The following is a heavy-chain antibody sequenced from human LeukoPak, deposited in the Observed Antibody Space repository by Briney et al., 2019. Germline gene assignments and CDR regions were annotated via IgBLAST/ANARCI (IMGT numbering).Heavy chain of an antibody. CDR1: GVSISSYY. J-gene: IGHJ4*02. Sequence: SETLSLTCTVSGVSISSYYWSWIRQPPGKGLEWIGEINHSGSTNYNPSLKSRVTISVDTSKNQFSLKLSSVTAADTAVYYCARHRFLRFGDYWGQGTLVTVSS. D-gene: IGHD3-3*01. CDR2: INHSGST. CDR3: ARHRFLRFGDY. V-gene: IGHV4-34*01.